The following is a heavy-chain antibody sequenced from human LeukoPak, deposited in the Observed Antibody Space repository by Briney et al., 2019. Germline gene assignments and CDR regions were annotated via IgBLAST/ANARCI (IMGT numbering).Heavy chain of an antibody. CDR1: GYTFTGYH. J-gene: IGHJ6*02. CDR3: ARDRSGILGYYYNGMDV. D-gene: IGHD3-10*01. Sequence: ASVKVSCKASGYTFTGYHVHWVRQAPGQGLEWVGRINPNSGVTNYAQKFQGRVTMTRHTSIATAHMELSRLRSDDTAVYYCARDRSGILGYYYNGMDVWGQGTTVTVSS. V-gene: IGHV1-2*06. CDR2: INPNSGVT.